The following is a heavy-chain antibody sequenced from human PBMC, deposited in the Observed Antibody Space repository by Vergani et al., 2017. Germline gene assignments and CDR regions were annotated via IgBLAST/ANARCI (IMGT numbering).Heavy chain of an antibody. CDR3: AKDLGTSSGGGWFDP. D-gene: IGHD6-6*01. Sequence: EVQLEESGGGLVLPGRSLRLSCVASGFTSAGYAMHWVRQAPGKGLEWVSGISWNSNSIGYADSVKGRFTISRDNAKNFLCLQMNSLRAEDTALYYCAKDLGTSSGGGWFDPWGQGTLVTVSS. CDR1: GFTSAGYA. J-gene: IGHJ5*02. CDR2: ISWNSNSI. V-gene: IGHV3-9*02.